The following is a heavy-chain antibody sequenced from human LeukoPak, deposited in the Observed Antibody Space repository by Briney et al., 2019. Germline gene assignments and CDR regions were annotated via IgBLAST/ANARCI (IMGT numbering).Heavy chain of an antibody. CDR2: ISYDGSNK. CDR1: GFTFSSSA. Sequence: GGSLRLSCAASGFTFSSSAMSWVRQAPGKGLEWVAVISYDGSNKYYADSVKGRFTISRDNSKNTLYLQMNSLRAEDTAVYYCARDVVGSSNNGMDVWGQGTTVTVSS. J-gene: IGHJ6*02. V-gene: IGHV3-30-3*01. CDR3: ARDVVGSSNNGMDV. D-gene: IGHD6-13*01.